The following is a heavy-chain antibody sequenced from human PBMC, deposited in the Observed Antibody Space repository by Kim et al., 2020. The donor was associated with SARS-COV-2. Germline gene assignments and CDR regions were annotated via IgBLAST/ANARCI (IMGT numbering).Heavy chain of an antibody. Sequence: SETLSLTCAVYGGSFSGYYWSWIRQPPGKGLEWIGEINHSGSTNYNPSLKSRVTISVDTSKNQFSLKLSSVTAADTAVYYCARGRTMFRLDYWGQGTLVT. CDR2: INHSGST. CDR3: ARGRTMFRLDY. V-gene: IGHV4-34*01. CDR1: GGSFSGYY. D-gene: IGHD3-10*02. J-gene: IGHJ4*02.